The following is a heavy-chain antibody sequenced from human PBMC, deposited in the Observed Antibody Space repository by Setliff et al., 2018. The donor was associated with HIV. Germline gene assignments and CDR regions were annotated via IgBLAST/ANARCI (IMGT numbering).Heavy chain of an antibody. D-gene: IGHD3-22*01. CDR2: IYTSGST. V-gene: IGHV4-61*09. CDR1: GDFISSGSYY. Sequence: SETLSLTCIVSGDFISSGSYYWTWIRQPAGEGLEWIGHIYTSGSTNYNPSLKSRVTISKDTSKNQFSLKLSSVTAADTAVYYCARVGYYDSSFDYWGQGTLVTVSS. CDR3: ARVGYYDSSFDY. J-gene: IGHJ4*02.